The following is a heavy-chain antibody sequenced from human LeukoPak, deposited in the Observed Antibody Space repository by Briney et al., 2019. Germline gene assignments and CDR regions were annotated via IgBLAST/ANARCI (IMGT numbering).Heavy chain of an antibody. V-gene: IGHV5-51*01. CDR3: ARQGIQLWSASDY. CDR1: GYSFTSYW. D-gene: IGHD5-18*01. J-gene: IGHJ4*02. Sequence: GESLKISCKGSGYSFTSYWIGWVRQMPGKGLAWMGIIYPGDSDTRYSPSFQGQVTISADKSISTAYLQWSSLKASDTAMYYCARQGIQLWSASDYWGQGTLVTVSS. CDR2: IYPGDSDT.